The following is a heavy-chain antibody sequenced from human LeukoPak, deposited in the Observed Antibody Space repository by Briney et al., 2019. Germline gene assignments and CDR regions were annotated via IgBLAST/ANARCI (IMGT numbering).Heavy chain of an antibody. V-gene: IGHV3-33*01. Sequence: GGSLRLSCAASGFTFSSYGMHWVRQAPGKGLEWVAVIWYDGSNKYYADSVKGRFTISRDNSKNTLHLQMNSLRAEDTAVYYCARGGYGDYVIDYWGQGTLVTVSS. CDR2: IWYDGSNK. J-gene: IGHJ4*02. D-gene: IGHD4-17*01. CDR3: ARGGYGDYVIDY. CDR1: GFTFSSYG.